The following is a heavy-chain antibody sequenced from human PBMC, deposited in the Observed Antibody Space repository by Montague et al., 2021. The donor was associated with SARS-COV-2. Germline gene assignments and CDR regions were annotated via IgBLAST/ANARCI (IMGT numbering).Heavy chain of an antibody. D-gene: IGHD4-23*01. CDR3: ARWDPQTLTLIGLRGKSASDY. CDR1: GGSFSGYY. V-gene: IGHV4-34*01. J-gene: IGHJ4*02. CDR2: INHSGTT. Sequence: SETLSLTCAVYGGSFSGYYWTWIRQSPGKGLGWIAEINHSGTTNYNFNPSLRSRVSISVDTSKSQFSLKLNSVTAADTGVYYCARWDPQTLTLIGLRGKSASDYWGQGTLVTVSS.